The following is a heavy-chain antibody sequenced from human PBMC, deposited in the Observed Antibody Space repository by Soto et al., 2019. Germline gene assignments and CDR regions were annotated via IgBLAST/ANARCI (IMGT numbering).Heavy chain of an antibody. CDR3: ARDELERDYFDY. V-gene: IGHV1-46*01. J-gene: IGHJ4*02. CDR1: GYTFTRYY. D-gene: IGHD1-1*01. CDR2: INPSGGST. Sequence: ASVTVSCTSSGYTFTRYYMHWVRQAPGQGLEWMGIINPSGGSTSYAQKFQGRVTMTRDTSTSTVYMELSSLRSEDTAVYYCARDELERDYFDYWGQGTLVTVSS.